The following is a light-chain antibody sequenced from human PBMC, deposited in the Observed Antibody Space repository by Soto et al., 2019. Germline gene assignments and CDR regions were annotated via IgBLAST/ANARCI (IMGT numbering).Light chain of an antibody. CDR3: CSYAVGSTLV. CDR2: EGS. V-gene: IGLV2-23*01. J-gene: IGLJ2*01. Sequence: QSALTQPASVSGSPGQSITISCTGTSSDVGSYNLVSWHQQHPGKAPKLMIYEGSKRPSGVSHRFSGSKSGNTASLTISGLHAEDEADYYCCSYAVGSTLVFGGGTKLTVL. CDR1: SSDVGSYNL.